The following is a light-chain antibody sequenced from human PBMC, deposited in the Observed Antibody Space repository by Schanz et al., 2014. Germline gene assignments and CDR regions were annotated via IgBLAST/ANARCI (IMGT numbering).Light chain of an antibody. CDR1: QSISTW. V-gene: IGKV1-5*01. CDR3: QQYNSYSWT. CDR2: DAS. Sequence: DIQMTQSPSTLSASVGDRVTITCRASQSISTWLAWYQQKPGKAPKVLIYDASNLESGVPSRFSGSGSGTAFTLTISSLQPDDFAPYYCQQYNSYSWTFVQGTRVEIK. J-gene: IGKJ1*01.